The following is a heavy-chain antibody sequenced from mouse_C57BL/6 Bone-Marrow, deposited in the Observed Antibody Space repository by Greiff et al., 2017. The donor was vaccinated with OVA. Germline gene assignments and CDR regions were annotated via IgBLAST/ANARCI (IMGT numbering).Heavy chain of an antibody. Sequence: EVNVVESGGGLVKPGGSLKLSCAASGFTFSSYTMSWVRQTPEKRLEWVATISGGGGNTYYPDSVKGRFTISRDNAKNTLYLQMSSLGSEDTALYYCARRGPYYSNSYAMDYWGQGTSVTVSS. J-gene: IGHJ4*01. CDR2: ISGGGGNT. CDR1: GFTFSSYT. D-gene: IGHD2-5*01. CDR3: ARRGPYYSNSYAMDY. V-gene: IGHV5-9*01.